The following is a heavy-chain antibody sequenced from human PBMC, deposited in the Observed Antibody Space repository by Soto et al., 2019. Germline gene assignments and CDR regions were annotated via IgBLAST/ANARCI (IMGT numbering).Heavy chain of an antibody. V-gene: IGHV4-4*02. CDR3: AGRPEIHHR. CDR2: IHREGVT. D-gene: IGHD1-26*01. Sequence: QVHLQESGPGLVKPSETLSLTCAISGGSTSSSDWWTWVRQPPGEGLEWIGEIHREGVTNYDSSHKNRRTIALDQTRNQFSLSLTAVPAADAAVYFCAGRPEIHHRWGQGILVPVSS. J-gene: IGHJ4*02. CDR1: GGSTSSSDW.